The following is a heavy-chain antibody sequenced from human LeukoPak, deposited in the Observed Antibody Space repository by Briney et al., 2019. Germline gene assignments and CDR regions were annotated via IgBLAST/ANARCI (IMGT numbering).Heavy chain of an antibody. CDR2: IYYSGST. CDR1: GGSISSSSYY. J-gene: IGHJ3*02. V-gene: IGHV4-39*07. Sequence: SETLSLTCTVSGGSISSSSYYWGWIRQPPGKGLEWIGSIYYSGSTYYNPSLKSRVTISVDTSKNQFSLKLSSVTAADTAVYYYATSAAAGKDDAFDIWGQGTMVTVSS. D-gene: IGHD6-13*01. CDR3: ATSAAAGKDDAFDI.